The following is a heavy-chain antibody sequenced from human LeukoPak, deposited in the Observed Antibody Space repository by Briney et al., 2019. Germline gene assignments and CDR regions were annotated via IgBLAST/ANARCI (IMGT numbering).Heavy chain of an antibody. CDR2: IIPIFGTA. CDR3: ARAQRCSGGSCYPIFNNWFDP. J-gene: IGHJ5*02. Sequence: ASVKVSCKASGGTFSSYAISWVRQAPGQGLEWMGGIIPIFGTANYAQKFQGRVTITTDESTSTAYMELSSLRSVDTAVYYCARAQRCSGGSCYPIFNNWFDPWGQGTLVTVSS. CDR1: GGTFSSYA. D-gene: IGHD2-15*01. V-gene: IGHV1-69*05.